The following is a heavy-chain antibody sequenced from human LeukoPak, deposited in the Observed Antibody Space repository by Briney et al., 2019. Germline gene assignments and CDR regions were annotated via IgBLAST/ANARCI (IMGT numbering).Heavy chain of an antibody. Sequence: ASVKVSCKASGYTFTSYDINWVRQATGQGLEWMGWMYPNSGNTGYAQKFQGRVTMTRNTSISTAYMELSSPRSEDTAVYYCARGLASGWYPFAYWGQGALVTVSS. CDR1: GYTFTSYD. CDR2: MYPNSGNT. J-gene: IGHJ4*02. CDR3: ARGLASGWYPFAY. V-gene: IGHV1-8*01. D-gene: IGHD6-19*01.